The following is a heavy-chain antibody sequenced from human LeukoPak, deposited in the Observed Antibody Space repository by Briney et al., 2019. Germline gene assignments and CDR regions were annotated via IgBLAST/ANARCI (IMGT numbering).Heavy chain of an antibody. CDR1: GGSISSYY. CDR2: IYTSGST. J-gene: IGHJ4*02. V-gene: IGHV4-4*07. CDR3: ASSKRITMVRGVFDY. Sequence: PSETLSLTCTVSGGSISSYYWTWIRQPAGKGLEWIGRIYTSGSTNYNPSLKSRVTMSVDTSKNQFSLRLTSVTAADTAVYYCASSKRITMVRGVFDYWGQGTLVTVSS. D-gene: IGHD3-10*01.